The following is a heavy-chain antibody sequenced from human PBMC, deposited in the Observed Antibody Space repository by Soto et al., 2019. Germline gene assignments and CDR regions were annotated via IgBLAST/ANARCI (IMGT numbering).Heavy chain of an antibody. CDR2: FRGYNGDT. V-gene: IGHV1-18*04. J-gene: IGHJ3*02. CDR1: DSTFNTYG. CDR3: ARDPRAFMDTPTAAFDI. D-gene: IGHD2-21*02. Sequence: QVRLVQSGSEVKKPGASVKVSCKASDSTFNTYGVTWVRQAPGQGLERMGWFRGYNGDTHSEHKFKDRVTMRRDTSTSTAYMDLRGLRPDDTAVYYCARDPRAFMDTPTAAFDIWGQGTLVTVSS.